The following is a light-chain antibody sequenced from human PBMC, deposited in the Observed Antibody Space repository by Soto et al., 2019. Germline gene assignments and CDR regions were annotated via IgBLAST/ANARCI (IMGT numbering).Light chain of an antibody. V-gene: IGKV1-5*01. CDR3: QQYGSYWT. CDR2: DAS. J-gene: IGKJ1*01. Sequence: SQMTQSPSSPSASIGDTVTISSRASQSINRWLAGYQQKPGEAPKLLIYDASSLESGVPSRFSGTGSGTEFTLIISSLQPDDFATDYCQQYGSYWTFGQGTKVDI. CDR1: QSINRW.